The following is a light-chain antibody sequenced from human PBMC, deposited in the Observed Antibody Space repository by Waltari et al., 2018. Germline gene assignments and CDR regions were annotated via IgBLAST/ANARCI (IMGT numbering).Light chain of an antibody. CDR2: EVS. Sequence: QSASTQPASVSGSPGQSITISCTGTSSDVGGHSYLPLYQQHPGKAPKLMIYEVSNRPSGVSNRFSGSKSGNTASLTISGLQAEDEADYYCSSYTSSSTLGVFGTGTKVTVL. CDR3: SSYTSSSTLGV. V-gene: IGLV2-14*01. J-gene: IGLJ1*01. CDR1: SSDVGGHSY.